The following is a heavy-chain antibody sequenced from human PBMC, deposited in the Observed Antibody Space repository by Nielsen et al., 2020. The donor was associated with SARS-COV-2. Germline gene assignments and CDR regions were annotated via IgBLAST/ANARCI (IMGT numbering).Heavy chain of an antibody. Sequence: WVRQAPGQGLEWMGWISAYNGKTNYAQNFQGRVTMTTDRFTSTAYMELRSLSPDDTAVYYCARDSPYGWGNVHYLYGMDVWGQGTLVTVSS. D-gene: IGHD3-10*01. J-gene: IGHJ6*02. CDR3: ARDSPYGWGNVHYLYGMDV. CDR2: ISAYNGKT. V-gene: IGHV1-18*01.